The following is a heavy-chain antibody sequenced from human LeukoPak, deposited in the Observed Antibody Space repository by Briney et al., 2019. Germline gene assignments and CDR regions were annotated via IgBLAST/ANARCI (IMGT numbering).Heavy chain of an antibody. D-gene: IGHD3-10*01. CDR3: ARDLVSGYYGSGSYFWSWYYYGMDV. CDR2: ISSSSTYI. CDR1: GFTFSSYS. V-gene: IGHV3-21*01. Sequence: AGSLRLSCAASGFTFSSYSMNWVRQAPGKGLEWVSPISSSSTYIYYADSVKGRFTISRDNAKNSLYPQMNSLRAEDTAVYYCARDLVSGYYGSGSYFWSWYYYGMDVWGQGTTVTVSS. J-gene: IGHJ6*02.